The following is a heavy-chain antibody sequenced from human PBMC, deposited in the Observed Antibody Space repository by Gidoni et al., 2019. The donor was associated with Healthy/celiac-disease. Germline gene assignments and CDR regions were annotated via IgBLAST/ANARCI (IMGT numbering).Heavy chain of an antibody. CDR2: ISSSSSTI. CDR1: GFPFSSYS. CDR3: ARDRRGGGSYSYFDY. J-gene: IGHJ4*02. D-gene: IGHD1-26*01. V-gene: IGHV3-48*02. Sequence: EVQLVESGGGLVQPGGSLRLSCAASGFPFSSYSMTWVRQAPGKGLEWVSYISSSSSTIYYADSVKGRFTISRDNAKNSLYLQMNSLRDEDTAVYYCARDRRGGGSYSYFDYWGQGTLVTVSS.